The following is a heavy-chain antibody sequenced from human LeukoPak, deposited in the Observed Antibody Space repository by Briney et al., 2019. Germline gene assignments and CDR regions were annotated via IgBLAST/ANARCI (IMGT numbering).Heavy chain of an antibody. J-gene: IGHJ4*02. CDR1: GLLFSDNN. V-gene: IGHV3-72*01. D-gene: IGHD1-26*01. CDR3: AVIVGARSFAF. Sequence: GGSLSLSCAASGLLFSDNNMDQVRQAPWKGLKLAGLVRTKATSYTTEYAASVQCRFTISRDDSINSLYLQMRSLKTEDTAVYYCAVIVGARSFAFWGQGTLVTVSS. CDR2: VRTKATSYTT.